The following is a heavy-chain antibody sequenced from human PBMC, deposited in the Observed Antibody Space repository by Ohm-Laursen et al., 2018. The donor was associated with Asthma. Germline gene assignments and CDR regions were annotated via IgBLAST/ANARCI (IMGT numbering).Heavy chain of an antibody. CDR3: ARDAGIAVAGNFDY. Sequence: RSLRLSCAASGFTFSSYAMHWVRQAPGKGLEWVAVISYDGSNKYYADSVKGRFTISRDNSKNTLYLQMNSLRAEDTAVYYCARDAGIAVAGNFDYWGQGTLVTVSS. D-gene: IGHD6-19*01. J-gene: IGHJ4*02. CDR2: ISYDGSNK. V-gene: IGHV3-30-3*01. CDR1: GFTFSSYA.